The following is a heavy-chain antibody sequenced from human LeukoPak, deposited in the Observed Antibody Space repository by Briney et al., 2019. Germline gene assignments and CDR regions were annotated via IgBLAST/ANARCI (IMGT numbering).Heavy chain of an antibody. CDR3: AKYRVPAAKGLVDY. CDR2: ISGSGGST. J-gene: IGHJ4*02. CDR1: GFTFRSYA. Sequence: GSLRLSCAASGFTFRSYAMSWVRQAPGKGLEWVSAISGSGGSTYYADSVKGRFTISRDNSKNTLYLQMNSLRAEDTAVYYCAKYRVPAAKGLVDYWGQGTLVTVSS. V-gene: IGHV3-23*01. D-gene: IGHD2-2*01.